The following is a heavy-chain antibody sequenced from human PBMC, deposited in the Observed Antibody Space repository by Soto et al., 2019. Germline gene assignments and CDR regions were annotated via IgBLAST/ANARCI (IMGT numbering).Heavy chain of an antibody. CDR1: GYTFTSYD. Sequence: ASVKVSFKASGYTFTSYDINWVRQATGQGLEWMGWMNPNSGNTGYAQKFQGRVTMTRNTSISTAYMELSSLRSEDTAVYYCGSTNYNPSLKSRVTISVDTSKNQFSLKLSSVTAADTAVYYCARDSSLSPAPHCSGGSCYSFDAFDIWGQGTMVTVSS. V-gene: IGHV1-8*01. CDR3: GSTNYNPSLKSRVTISVDTSKNQFSLKLSSVTAADTAVYYCARDSSLSPAPHCSGGSCYSFDAFDI. D-gene: IGHD3-10*01. J-gene: IGHJ3*02. CDR2: MNPNSGNT.